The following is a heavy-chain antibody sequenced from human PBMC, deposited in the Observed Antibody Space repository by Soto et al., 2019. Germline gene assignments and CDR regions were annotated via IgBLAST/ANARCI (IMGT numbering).Heavy chain of an antibody. V-gene: IGHV3-30-3*01. CDR2: ISYDGSNK. D-gene: IGHD1-26*01. J-gene: IGHJ4*02. CDR3: ARGRENYSYFDY. Sequence: GGSLRLSCAASGFTFSSYAIHWVRQAPGKGLEWVAVISYDGSNKYYADSVKGRFTISRDNSKNTLYLQMNSLRAEDTAVYYCARGRENYSYFDYWGQGIVVTVSS. CDR1: GFTFSSYA.